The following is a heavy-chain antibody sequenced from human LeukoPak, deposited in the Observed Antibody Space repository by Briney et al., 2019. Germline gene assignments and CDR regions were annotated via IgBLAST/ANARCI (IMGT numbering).Heavy chain of an antibody. CDR2: MSHSGST. Sequence: PSETLSLTCTVSGGYISSYYWSWIRQPPGKGLEWIGYMSHSGSTNYSPSLKSRVTISLDTSKNQFSLKLTSVTAADTAVYYCARGRTSFDYWGKGTLVTVSS. D-gene: IGHD4/OR15-4a*01. CDR3: ARGRTSFDY. J-gene: IGHJ4*02. V-gene: IGHV4-59*01. CDR1: GGYISSYY.